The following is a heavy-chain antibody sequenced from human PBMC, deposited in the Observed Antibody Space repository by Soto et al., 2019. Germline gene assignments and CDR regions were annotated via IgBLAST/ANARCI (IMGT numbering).Heavy chain of an antibody. CDR1: GFTFSSYA. D-gene: IGHD5-18*01. CDR2: ISGSGGST. V-gene: IGHV3-23*04. Sequence: EVQLVESGGGLVQPGGSLKLSCAASGFTFSSYAMSWVRQAPGKGLEWVSAISGSGGSTYYADSVKGRFTISRDNSKNTLYLQMNSLRAEDTAVYYCAKELSIQLWSDSPFDYWGQGTLVTVSS. J-gene: IGHJ4*02. CDR3: AKELSIQLWSDSPFDY.